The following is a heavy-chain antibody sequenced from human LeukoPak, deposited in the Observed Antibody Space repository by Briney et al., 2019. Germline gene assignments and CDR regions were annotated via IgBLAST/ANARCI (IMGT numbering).Heavy chain of an antibody. CDR3: TRGPGLYDTSYHDY. V-gene: IGHV3-30-3*01. D-gene: IGHD3-22*01. CDR2: IAYDGNNK. CDR1: GFTFSGYA. Sequence: PGGSLRLSCAASGFTFSGYAMHWVRQTPGKGLEWLATIAYDGNNKHYADSVKGRFSISRDNSKNTLYLQMNSLRPEDTAVYYCTRGPGLYDTSYHDYWGQGTLVTVSS. J-gene: IGHJ4*02.